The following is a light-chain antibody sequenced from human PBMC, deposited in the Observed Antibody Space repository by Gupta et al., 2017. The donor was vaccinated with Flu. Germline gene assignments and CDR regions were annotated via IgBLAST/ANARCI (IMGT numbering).Light chain of an antibody. CDR1: QCLLHSNGYNY. Sequence: DIVMTQSPLSLPVTPGEPASISCRSSQCLLHSNGYNYLDWYLQRPGQSPQLLIYLGSNRASGVPDRFSGSGSGTDFTLKISRVEAEDVVVYYCRQALQAPRNFGQGTKMEIK. CDR3: RQALQAPRN. CDR2: LGS. V-gene: IGKV2-28*01. J-gene: IGKJ2*01.